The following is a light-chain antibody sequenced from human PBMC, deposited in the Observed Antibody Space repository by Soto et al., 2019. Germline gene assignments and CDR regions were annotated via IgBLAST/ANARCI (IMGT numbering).Light chain of an antibody. CDR3: AAWDDSLNGPYVV. CDR1: SSNIGSNT. Sequence: QSVLTQPPSASGTPGERVNISCSGSSSNIGSNTVNWYQQIPGTAPKLLIYSNTQRPSAVPDRFSGSKSGTLASLAISGLQSEDEADYYCAAWDDSLNGPYVVFGGGTKVTVL. CDR2: SNT. V-gene: IGLV1-44*01. J-gene: IGLJ2*01.